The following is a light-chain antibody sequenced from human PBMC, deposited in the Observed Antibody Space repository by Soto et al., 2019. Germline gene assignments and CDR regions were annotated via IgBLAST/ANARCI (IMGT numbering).Light chain of an antibody. CDR2: AAS. CDR3: QQLKSYPIT. Sequence: IQLTQSPSSLSASVGDRVTITCRASQDISTYLAWYQQKPGGAPKLLISAASTLQSGGPSRFSGSGSGTEFTLPISSLQPEDFVTYYGQQLKSYPITFGQGTRLEIK. J-gene: IGKJ5*01. CDR1: QDISTY. V-gene: IGKV1-9*01.